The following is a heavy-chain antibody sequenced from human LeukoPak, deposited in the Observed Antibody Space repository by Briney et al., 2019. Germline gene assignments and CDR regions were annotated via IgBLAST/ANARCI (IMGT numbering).Heavy chain of an antibody. J-gene: IGHJ6*03. CDR3: ASLLGRNSPPGKTNYYYYMDV. Sequence: SETLSLTCTVSGYSISSGYYWSWIRQPPGKGLEWIGEINHSGSTNYNPSLKSRVTISVDTSKNQFSLKLSSVTAADTAVYYCASLLGRNSPPGKTNYYYYMDVWGKGTTVTVSS. D-gene: IGHD7-27*01. CDR1: GYSISSGYY. V-gene: IGHV4-38-2*02. CDR2: INHSGST.